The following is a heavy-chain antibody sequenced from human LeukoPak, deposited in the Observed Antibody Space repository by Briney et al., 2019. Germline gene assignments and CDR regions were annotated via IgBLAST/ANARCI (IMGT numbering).Heavy chain of an antibody. CDR2: INHSGST. Sequence: SETPSLTCAVSGGSFIGYHWNWIRQPPGKGLEWIGEINHSGSTNYNPSLKSRVTISVDTSKSQFSLKLKSVTAADTAVYYCARDPTTVVTVPYYFDDWGQGTLVTVSS. CDR1: GGSFIGYH. D-gene: IGHD4-23*01. J-gene: IGHJ4*02. V-gene: IGHV4-34*01. CDR3: ARDPTTVVTVPYYFDD.